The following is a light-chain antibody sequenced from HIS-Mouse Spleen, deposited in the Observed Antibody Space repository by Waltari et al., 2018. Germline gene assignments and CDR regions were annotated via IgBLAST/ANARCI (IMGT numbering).Light chain of an antibody. J-gene: IGLJ1*01. CDR3: SSYTSSSTV. CDR2: EVR. CDR1: SSDVGSYNR. Sequence: QSALTQPPSVSGSPGQSVTISCTGTSSDVGSYNRVSWYQQPPGTAPKLMIYEVRNRPSGVPDRFSGSTSGNTASLTISGLQAEDEADYYCSSYTSSSTVFGTGTKVTVL. V-gene: IGLV2-18*02.